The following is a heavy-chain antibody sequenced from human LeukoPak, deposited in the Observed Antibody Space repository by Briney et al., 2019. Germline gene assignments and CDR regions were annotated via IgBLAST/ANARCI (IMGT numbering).Heavy chain of an antibody. CDR3: ARELRFLEWLPGNFDY. D-gene: IGHD3-3*01. CDR2: IYYSGST. Sequence: SETLSLTCTVSGGSISSYYWSWIRQPPGKGLEWIGYIYYSGSTNYNPSLKSRVTISVDTSKNQFSLKLSSVTAADTAVCYCARELRFLEWLPGNFDYWGQGTLVTVSS. V-gene: IGHV4-59*01. J-gene: IGHJ4*02. CDR1: GGSISSYY.